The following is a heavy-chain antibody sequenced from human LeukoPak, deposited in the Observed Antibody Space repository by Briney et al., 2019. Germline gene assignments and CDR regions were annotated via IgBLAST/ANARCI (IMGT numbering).Heavy chain of an antibody. CDR3: ARGPGNIAAAGSDY. J-gene: IGHJ4*02. Sequence: ASVKVSCKASGYTFTGYYMHWVRQAPGQGLEWMGWINPNSGGTNYAQKFQGRVTMTRDTSISTAYMELSRLRSDDTAVYYCARGPGNIAAAGSDYWGQGTLVTVSS. CDR2: INPNSGGT. V-gene: IGHV1-2*02. CDR1: GYTFTGYY. D-gene: IGHD6-13*01.